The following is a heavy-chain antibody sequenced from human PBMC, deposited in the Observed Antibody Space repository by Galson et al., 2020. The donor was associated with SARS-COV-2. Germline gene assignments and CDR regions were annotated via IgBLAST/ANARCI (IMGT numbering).Heavy chain of an antibody. CDR2: HYYSGST. D-gene: IGHD2-8*01. CDR1: GGSISRYY. V-gene: IGHV4-59*01. J-gene: IGHJ6*03. CDR3: ARVGGCTNGGCRYYYYYMDV. Sequence: SETLSLTCTVPGGSISRYYWSWIRQPPGKGLEWIGYHYYSGSTNYNPSLRSRVTISVDTSKNQFSLKLSSVTAADTAVYYCARVGGCTNGGCRYYYYYMDVWGKETTVTVS.